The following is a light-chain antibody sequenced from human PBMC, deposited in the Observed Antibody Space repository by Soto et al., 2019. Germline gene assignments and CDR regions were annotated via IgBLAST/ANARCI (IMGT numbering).Light chain of an antibody. V-gene: IGKV3-20*01. CDR3: QQYGGSPRT. CDR1: QSVSSSS. J-gene: IGKJ1*01. Sequence: EIVLTQSPGTLSLSPGERATLSCRASQSVSSSSLAWYQQKRGQAPRLLIHDASSRATGIPDRFSGSGSGTDFTLTINRLEPEDFAVYYCQQYGGSPRTFGQGTKVDIK. CDR2: DAS.